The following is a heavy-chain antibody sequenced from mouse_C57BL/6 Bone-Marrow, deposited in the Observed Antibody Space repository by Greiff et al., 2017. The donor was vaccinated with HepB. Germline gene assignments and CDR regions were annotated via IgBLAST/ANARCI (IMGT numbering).Heavy chain of an antibody. V-gene: IGHV1-26*01. CDR2: INPNHVGT. Sequence: EVQLQHSGPELVQPWASVKISCQASGSTFPDYYMNWVKQSHGKSLEWIGDINPNHVGTSSNQNFTGKATLTVDQSSSTAYMELRSLTSEDSAVYYCARPLWYYFDYWGQGTTLTVSS. CDR1: GSTFPDYY. CDR3: ARPLWYYFDY. J-gene: IGHJ2*01. D-gene: IGHD1-1*02.